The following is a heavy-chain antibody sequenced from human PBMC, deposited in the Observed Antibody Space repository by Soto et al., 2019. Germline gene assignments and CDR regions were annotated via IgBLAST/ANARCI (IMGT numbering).Heavy chain of an antibody. D-gene: IGHD5-12*01. CDR2: ISSNGGST. Sequence: EVQLVESGGGLVQPGGSLRLSCAASGFTFSSYAMHWVRQAPGKGLEYVSGISSNGGSTFYANSVKGRFTISRDNSKNTLYLQMGSLRAEDMAVYYCARDHSGYDEYYFDYWGQGTLVTVSS. V-gene: IGHV3-64*01. CDR3: ARDHSGYDEYYFDY. J-gene: IGHJ4*02. CDR1: GFTFSSYA.